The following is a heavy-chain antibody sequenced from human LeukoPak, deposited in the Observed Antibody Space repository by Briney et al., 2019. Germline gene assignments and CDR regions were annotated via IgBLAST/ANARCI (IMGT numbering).Heavy chain of an antibody. V-gene: IGHV5-51*01. CDR2: IYPSDSDP. CDR3: ARADLAAAGFFDY. D-gene: IGHD6-13*01. CDR1: GYSFTNDW. Sequence: GESLEISCKGFGYSFTNDWIGWVRQMPGKGLEWMGIIYPSDSDPRYSPSFRGQVTISADKSISTAYLQWSSLKASDTAMYYCARADLAAAGFFDYWGQGTLVTVSS. J-gene: IGHJ4*02.